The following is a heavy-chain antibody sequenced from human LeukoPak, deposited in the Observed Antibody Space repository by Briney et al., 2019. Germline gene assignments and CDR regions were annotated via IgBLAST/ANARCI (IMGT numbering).Heavy chain of an antibody. Sequence: PGGSLRLSCAASGFTFSSYWMNWARQAPGKGLEWIGEINHSGSTNYNPSLKSRVTISVDTSKNQFSLKLSSVTAADTAVFYCARSGGTSARVSAFDIWGQGTMVTVSS. V-gene: IGHV4-34*01. CDR2: INHSGST. CDR3: ARSGGTSARVSAFDI. J-gene: IGHJ3*02. D-gene: IGHD2-15*01. CDR1: GFTFSSYW.